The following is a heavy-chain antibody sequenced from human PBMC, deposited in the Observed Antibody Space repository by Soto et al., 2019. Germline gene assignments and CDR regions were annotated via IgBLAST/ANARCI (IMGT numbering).Heavy chain of an antibody. Sequence: QAGGSLRLSCSVSGFTFSNYAMHWVRQAPGKGLQYVSSISSNGGSTYYADSVKGRFTISRDNSKNTLYLQMSSLRSEDTAVYYCVKDRWVDYWGQGIQVTVAS. D-gene: IGHD6-13*01. V-gene: IGHV3-64D*06. CDR1: GFTFSNYA. CDR2: ISSNGGST. J-gene: IGHJ4*02. CDR3: VKDRWVDY.